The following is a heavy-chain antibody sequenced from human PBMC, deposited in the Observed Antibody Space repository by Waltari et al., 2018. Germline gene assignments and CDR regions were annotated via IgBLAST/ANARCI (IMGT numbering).Heavy chain of an antibody. CDR3: AKDYSGYDWGRFDY. V-gene: IGHV3-9*01. CDR2: INWNSGSI. J-gene: IGHJ4*02. CDR1: GFTFDDYA. Sequence: EVQLVESGGGLVQPGRSLRLSCAASGFTFDDYAMHWVRQAPGKGLGWVSGINWNSGSIGYADSVKGRFTISRDNAKNSLYLQMNSLRAEDTALYYCAKDYSGYDWGRFDYWGQGTLVTVSS. D-gene: IGHD5-12*01.